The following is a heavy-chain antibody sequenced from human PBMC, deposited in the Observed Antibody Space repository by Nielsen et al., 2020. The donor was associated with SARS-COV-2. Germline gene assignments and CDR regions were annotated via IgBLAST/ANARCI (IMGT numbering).Heavy chain of an antibody. CDR1: GFTLSSHA. CDR2: ISYDGRSK. J-gene: IGHJ4*02. D-gene: IGHD3-10*01. V-gene: IGHV3-30*04. CDR3: AKGERGITILFES. Sequence: GGSLRLSCAASGFTLSSHAMHWVRQAPGKGLEWMAVISYDGRSKHYADAVKGRLTISRDNSKNTLYLQMNDLRAEDTALYFCAKGERGITILFESWGQGTWVTVSS.